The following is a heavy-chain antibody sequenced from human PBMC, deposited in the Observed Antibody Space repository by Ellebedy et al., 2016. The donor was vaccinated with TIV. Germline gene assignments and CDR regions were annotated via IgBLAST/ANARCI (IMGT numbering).Heavy chain of an antibody. D-gene: IGHD5-24*01. V-gene: IGHV1-18*01. J-gene: IGHJ5*02. CDR2: ISAYNGNT. CDR3: ARGWRWLQFGYNWFDP. CDR1: GYTFTSYG. Sequence: ASVKVSXKASGYTFTSYGISWVRQAPGQGLEWMGWISAYNGNTNYAQKLQGRVTMTTDTSTSTAYMELRSLRSDDTAVYYCARGWRWLQFGYNWFDPWGQGTLVTVSS.